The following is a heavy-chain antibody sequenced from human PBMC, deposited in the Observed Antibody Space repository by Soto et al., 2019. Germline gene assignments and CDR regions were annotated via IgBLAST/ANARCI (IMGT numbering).Heavy chain of an antibody. Sequence: QVQLVESGGGVVQPGTSLRLSCAASGFTFNNYGMHWVRQAPGTGLEWVAAISSVGSDKYYADSVKGRLTMSRDNSKNTLYLQMHSLRAEDTAVYYCAKDQGRAVSHGIDWGQGTMVTVSS. J-gene: IGHJ3*01. D-gene: IGHD6-19*01. V-gene: IGHV3-30*18. CDR2: ISSVGSDK. CDR3: AKDQGRAVSHGID. CDR1: GFTFNNYG.